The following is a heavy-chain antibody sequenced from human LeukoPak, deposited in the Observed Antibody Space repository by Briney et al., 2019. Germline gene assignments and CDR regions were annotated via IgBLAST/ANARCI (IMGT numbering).Heavy chain of an antibody. V-gene: IGHV3-7*01. CDR3: ARYYDSSSFGAFDI. D-gene: IGHD3-22*01. CDR2: IKQDGSEK. CDR1: GFTFSSYW. J-gene: IGHJ3*02. Sequence: PGGSLRLSCAASGFTFSSYWMSWVRQAPGKGLEWVANIKQDGSEKYYVDSVKGRFTISRDNAKNSLYLQMNSLRAEDTAVYYCARYYDSSSFGAFDIWGQVTMVTVSS.